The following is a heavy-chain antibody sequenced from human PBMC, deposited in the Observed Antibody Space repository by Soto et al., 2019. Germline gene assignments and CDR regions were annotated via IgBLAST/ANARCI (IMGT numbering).Heavy chain of an antibody. V-gene: IGHV1-18*01. CDR3: ARDLAVGLVDY. CDR1: GYTFTSYG. J-gene: IGHJ4*02. CDR2: ISAYNGNT. Sequence: QVQLVQSGAEVKKPGASVKVSCKASGYTFTSYGISWVRQAPGQGLEWMGWISAYNGNTNYAQKLHGRVTITTDTSTSKAYMELRSRRSDDTAVYYCARDLAVGLVDYWGQGTLVTVSS. D-gene: IGHD6-19*01.